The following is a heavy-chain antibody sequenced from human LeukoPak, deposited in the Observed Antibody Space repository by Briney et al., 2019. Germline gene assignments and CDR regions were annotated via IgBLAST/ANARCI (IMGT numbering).Heavy chain of an antibody. Sequence: GASVKVSCKASGYTFTGYYIHWVRQTPGQGLEWMGRINPNSGGTNYAQRFQGRVTMTRDTSISTAYMELSSLRSDYTAGYYCARRENDHWGPGTLVTVSS. V-gene: IGHV1-2*06. CDR1: GYTFTGYY. J-gene: IGHJ5*02. CDR2: INPNSGGT. CDR3: ARRENDH.